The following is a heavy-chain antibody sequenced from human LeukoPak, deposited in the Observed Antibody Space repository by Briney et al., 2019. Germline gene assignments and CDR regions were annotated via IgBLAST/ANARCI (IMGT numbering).Heavy chain of an antibody. CDR3: AKAFYDFWSGYSFDF. Sequence: PGGSLRLSCAASGFTFNNYAMNWVRQAPGKGLEWVSSISGSGGSTDYADSVKGRFTISRDNSKNTLYLQMSGLRAEDTAVYHCAKAFYDFWSGYSFDFWGQGTLVTVSS. CDR2: ISGSGGST. J-gene: IGHJ4*02. D-gene: IGHD3-3*01. CDR1: GFTFNNYA. V-gene: IGHV3-23*01.